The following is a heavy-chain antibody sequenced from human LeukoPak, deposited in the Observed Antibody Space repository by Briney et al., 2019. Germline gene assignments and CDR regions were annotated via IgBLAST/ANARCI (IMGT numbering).Heavy chain of an antibody. J-gene: IGHJ4*02. CDR3: ASGPSPYGSDY. CDR2: INSGGSST. D-gene: IGHD3-10*01. V-gene: IGHV3-74*01. CDR1: GFTFSSYS. Sequence: GGSLRLSCAASGFTFSSYSMNWVRQPPGKGLVWVSRINSGGSSTAHADSVKGRFTISRDNAKNTLYLQMNSLRAEDTAVYYCASGPSPYGSDYWGQGTLVTVSS.